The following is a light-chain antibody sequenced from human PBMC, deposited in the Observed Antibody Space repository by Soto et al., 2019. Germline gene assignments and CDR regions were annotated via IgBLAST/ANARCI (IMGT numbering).Light chain of an antibody. CDR2: DVS. J-gene: IGLJ1*01. V-gene: IGLV2-14*03. Sequence: QSVLTQPASVSGPPGQSITISCTGTSRDVGGYNYVSWYQHHPGKAPKLIIYDVSNRPSGVSIRFSGSKSDNTASLTISGLQPEDEADYHCSSYTTSNTRQIVFGTGTKVTVL. CDR3: SSYTTSNTRQIV. CDR1: SRDVGGYNY.